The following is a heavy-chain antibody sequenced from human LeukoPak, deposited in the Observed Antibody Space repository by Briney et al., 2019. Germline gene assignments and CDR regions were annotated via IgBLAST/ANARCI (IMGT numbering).Heavy chain of an antibody. Sequence: PSETLSLTCAVSGYSISSGYYWGWIRQPPGKGLEWIGSIYHRGNTYYNPSLKSRVTVSVDTSKNLFSLKLSSVTAADTAVYYCARGSTVTTEYYYMDVWGKGTTVTVSS. V-gene: IGHV4-38-2*01. J-gene: IGHJ6*03. CDR3: ARGSTVTTEYYYMDV. D-gene: IGHD4-17*01. CDR1: GYSISSGYY. CDR2: IYHRGNT.